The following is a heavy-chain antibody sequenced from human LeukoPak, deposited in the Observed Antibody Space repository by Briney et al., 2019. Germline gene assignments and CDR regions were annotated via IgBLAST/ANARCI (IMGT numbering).Heavy chain of an antibody. CDR1: GDCVSSNSAA. J-gene: IGHJ4*02. Sequence: SQTLSLTCAISGDCVSSNSAAWNWIRQSPSRGLEWLGRTYYRSKWYTYYAVSVKSRITINPDTSNNQFSLQLPSVTPDDTAVYYCARGYSGYLVNCGQGTLVTVSS. V-gene: IGHV6-1*01. D-gene: IGHD5-12*01. CDR3: ARGYSGYLVN. CDR2: TYYRSKWYT.